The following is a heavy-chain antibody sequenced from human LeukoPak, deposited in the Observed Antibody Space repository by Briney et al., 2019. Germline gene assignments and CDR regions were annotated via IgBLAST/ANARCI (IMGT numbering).Heavy chain of an antibody. CDR3: ARGRWLVRLGY. D-gene: IGHD6-19*01. CDR2: INHSGST. V-gene: IGHV4-34*01. J-gene: IGHJ4*02. Sequence: NPSETLSLTCAVYGGSFSGYYWSWIRQPPGKGLEWIGVINHSGSTNYNPSLKSRVTISVDTSKNQFSLKLSSVTAADTAVYYCARGRWLVRLGYWGQGTLVTVSS. CDR1: GGSFSGYY.